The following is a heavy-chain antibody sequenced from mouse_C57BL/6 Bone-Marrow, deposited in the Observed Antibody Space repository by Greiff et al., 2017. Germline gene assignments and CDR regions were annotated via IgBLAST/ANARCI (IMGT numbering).Heavy chain of an antibody. D-gene: IGHD1-1*01. CDR3: ARSGDGSSCLAWFAY. CDR2: IHPNSGST. CDR1: GYTFTSYW. V-gene: IGHV1-64*01. J-gene: IGHJ3*01. Sequence: VQLQQPGAELVKPGASVKLSCKASGYTFTSYWMHWVKQRPGQGLEWIGMIHPNSGSTNYNEKFKGKATRTVDKSSSTAYMQLSSLTSEDSAVYYCARSGDGSSCLAWFAYWGQGTLVTVSA.